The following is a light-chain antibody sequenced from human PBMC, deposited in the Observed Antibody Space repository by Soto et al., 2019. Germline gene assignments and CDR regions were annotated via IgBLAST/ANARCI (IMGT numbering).Light chain of an antibody. CDR2: AAS. CDR3: QQGYSALGT. CDR1: QSISTY. Sequence: DIQMTQAPSSLSASVGDRVTITCRASQSISTYLHWYQQKPGKAPNLLIYAASRLQSGVPSRFSGSGSGTDFALTISSLQPEDFATYYCQQGYSALGTFGQGTKVEIE. J-gene: IGKJ1*01. V-gene: IGKV1-39*01.